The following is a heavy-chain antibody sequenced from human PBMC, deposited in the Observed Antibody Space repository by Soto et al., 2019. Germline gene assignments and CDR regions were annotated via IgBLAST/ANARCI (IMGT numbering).Heavy chain of an antibody. CDR1: GDSLRGQS. D-gene: IGHD6-19*01. CDR3: AREDSYGWSGESLDV. Sequence: SETLSLTCAVVGDSLRGQSWNWIRQSPGKGLEWIGELDQSGGTNYNPYLKSRAIISDDTSKNQFSLTLTSVTAADTAVYYCAREDSYGWSGESLDVCGQGTTVT. CDR2: LDQSGGT. V-gene: IGHV4-34*01. J-gene: IGHJ6*02.